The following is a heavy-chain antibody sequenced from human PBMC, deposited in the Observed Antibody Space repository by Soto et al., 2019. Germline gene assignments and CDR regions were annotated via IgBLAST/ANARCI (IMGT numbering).Heavy chain of an antibody. CDR1: GGPFSSYA. CDR3: AREGSIAAAGADTYYYYGMDV. J-gene: IGHJ6*02. CDR2: IIPIFGTA. V-gene: IGHV1-69*13. Sequence: SVKVSCKASGGPFSSYAISWVRQAPGQGLEWMGGIIPIFGTANYAQKFQGRVTITADESTSTAYMELSSLRSEDTAVYYCAREGSIAAAGADTYYYYGMDVWGQGTTVTVSS. D-gene: IGHD6-13*01.